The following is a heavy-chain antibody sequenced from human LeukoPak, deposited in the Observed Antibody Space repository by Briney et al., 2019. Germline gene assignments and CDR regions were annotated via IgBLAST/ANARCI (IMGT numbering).Heavy chain of an antibody. D-gene: IGHD6-13*01. J-gene: IGHJ6*04. Sequence: PSETLSLTCTVSGGSINSYFWTWIRQPPGKGLEWIGYIYYSGSTNYNPSLKSRVTISVDTSKNHFSLKLSSVTAAGTAVYYCARFSSSWYGVDVWGKGITVTVSS. V-gene: IGHV4-59*01. CDR3: ARFSSSWYGVDV. CDR1: GGSINSYF. CDR2: IYYSGST.